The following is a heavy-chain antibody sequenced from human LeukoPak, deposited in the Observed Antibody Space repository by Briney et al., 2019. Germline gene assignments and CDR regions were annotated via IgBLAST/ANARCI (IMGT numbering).Heavy chain of an antibody. D-gene: IGHD2-21*01. V-gene: IGHV3-15*01. CDR2: IKSKSDGETT. Sequence: PGGSLRLSCAASGFAFNDASMSWVRQAPGKGLEWVGRIKSKSDGETTDYAAPVKGRFTISRDDSINTLYLQINSLKTEDTAVYYCTTDIQDYWGQGTLVTVSS. CDR1: GFAFNDAS. J-gene: IGHJ4*02. CDR3: TTDIQDY.